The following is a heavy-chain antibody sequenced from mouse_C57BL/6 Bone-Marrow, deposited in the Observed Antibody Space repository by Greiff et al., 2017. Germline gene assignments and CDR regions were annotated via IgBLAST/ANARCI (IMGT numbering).Heavy chain of an antibody. CDR1: GYSITSDY. D-gene: IGHD2-4*01. Sequence: EVKLVESGPGLAKPSQPLSLTCSVTGYSITSDYWNWIRKFPGNKLEYMGYISYSGSTYYNPSLKSRISITRDTSKNQYYLQLNSVTTEDTATYYCARYLGYDYDYFDYWGQGTTLTVSS. J-gene: IGHJ2*01. CDR3: ARYLGYDYDYFDY. V-gene: IGHV3-8*01. CDR2: ISYSGST.